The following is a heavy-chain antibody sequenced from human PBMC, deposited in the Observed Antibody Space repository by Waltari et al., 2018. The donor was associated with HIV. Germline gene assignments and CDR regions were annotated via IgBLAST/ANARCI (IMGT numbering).Heavy chain of an antibody. Sequence: QVQLQESGPGQVEPSGTLSPTCVVSGGSITPYNCWPWVRQPPGKGLEWVGEIYHPGSTNYNKSLKSRVTISVDKSKNQFSLELRSVTAADTAVYYCVRVVSDGNGSSWLDPWGQGTLVTVSS. CDR3: VRVVSDGNGSSWLDP. CDR1: GGSITPYNC. D-gene: IGHD2-21*01. CDR2: IYHPGST. V-gene: IGHV4-4*02. J-gene: IGHJ5*02.